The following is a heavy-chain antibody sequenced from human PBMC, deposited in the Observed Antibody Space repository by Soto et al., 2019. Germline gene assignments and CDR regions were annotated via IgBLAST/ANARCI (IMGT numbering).Heavy chain of an antibody. Sequence: GGSLRLSCAISGFSVSGNYLSWVRQAPGKGLEWVSVHYSGGSTYYADSVQGRFTISRDKSNNTLYLQMRRVRAEDTAVYFCARHRHPRGTVGATSPLDPWGQGTQVTVSS. V-gene: IGHV3-53*01. CDR1: GFSVSGNY. J-gene: IGHJ5*02. CDR2: HYSGGST. D-gene: IGHD1-26*01. CDR3: ARHRHPRGTVGATSPLDP.